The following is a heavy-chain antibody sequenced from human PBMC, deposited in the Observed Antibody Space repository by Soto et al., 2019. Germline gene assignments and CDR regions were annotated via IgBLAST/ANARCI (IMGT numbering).Heavy chain of an antibody. V-gene: IGHV4-30-4*01. CDR2: IYHGGST. J-gene: IGHJ5*02. CDR3: ARERPDGARLDP. Sequence: QVQLQESGPGLVKPSQTLSLTCTVSGGSISSGDYYWSWIRQPPGKGLEWIGYIYHGGSTCYNPSLKSRVTISVATSKNQFSLKLSSVTAADTAVYYCARERPDGARLDPWGQGTLVTVSS. CDR1: GGSISSGDYY. D-gene: IGHD6-6*01.